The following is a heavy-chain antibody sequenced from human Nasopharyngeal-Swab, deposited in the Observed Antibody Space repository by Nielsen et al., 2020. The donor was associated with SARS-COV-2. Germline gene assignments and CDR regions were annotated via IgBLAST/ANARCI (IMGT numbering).Heavy chain of an antibody. D-gene: IGHD2-15*01. CDR2: ISAYNGNT. CDR3: ARSQYCSGGSCYSGNWFDP. J-gene: IGHJ5*02. Sequence: WVRQAPGQGLEWMGWISAYNGNTNYAQKLQGRVTMTTDTSTSTAYMELGSLRSDDTAVYYCARSQYCSGGSCYSGNWFDPWGQGTLVTVSS. V-gene: IGHV1-18*01.